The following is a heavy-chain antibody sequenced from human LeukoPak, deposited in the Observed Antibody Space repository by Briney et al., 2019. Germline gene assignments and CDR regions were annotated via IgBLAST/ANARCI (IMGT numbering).Heavy chain of an antibody. CDR1: GYRFTSYW. V-gene: IGHV5-51*01. Sequence: GESLQISFQGSGYRFTSYWIGWVRPMPGKGREWMGIIYPGDSDTRYGPSFQGQVTISADKSISTAYLQWSSLKASDTAMYYCARGQAQYQLLPFDYWGQGTLVTVSS. D-gene: IGHD2-2*01. J-gene: IGHJ4*02. CDR2: IYPGDSDT. CDR3: ARGQAQYQLLPFDY.